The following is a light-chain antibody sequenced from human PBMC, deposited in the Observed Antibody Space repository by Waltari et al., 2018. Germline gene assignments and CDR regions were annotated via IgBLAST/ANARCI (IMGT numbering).Light chain of an antibody. J-gene: IGLJ3*02. CDR3: AAWDDSLHGPV. V-gene: IGLV1-44*01. CDR2: RNN. CDR1: SSNIGRNV. Sequence: QSVLTQPPSASGTPGQRVTISCSGSSSNIGRNVANWYQQPPGTAPKVLIYRNNQRPSGVPDRFSGSKSGTSAALAISGLQSEDEGDYYCAAWDDSLHGPVFGAGTKVTVL.